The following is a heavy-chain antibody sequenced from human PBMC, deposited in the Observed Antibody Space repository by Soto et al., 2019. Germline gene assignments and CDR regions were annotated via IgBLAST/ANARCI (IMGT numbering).Heavy chain of an antibody. D-gene: IGHD3-16*01. CDR3: ARGRGNSAVITTFDY. CDR2: IIPIFGSA. Sequence: ASVKVSCKSSGGMFSSFGLSWVRQAPGQGLEWMGGIIPIFGSANYAQKFQGRVTITADDSTSTVYMELSSLRSEDTALYYCARGRGNSAVITTFDYWGQGTLVTVSS. V-gene: IGHV1-69*13. CDR1: GGMFSSFG. J-gene: IGHJ4*02.